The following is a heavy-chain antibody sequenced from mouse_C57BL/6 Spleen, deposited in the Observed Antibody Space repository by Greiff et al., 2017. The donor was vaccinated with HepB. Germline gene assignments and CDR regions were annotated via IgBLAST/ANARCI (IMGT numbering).Heavy chain of an antibody. CDR2: SRNKANDYTT. J-gene: IGHJ1*03. D-gene: IGHD2-4*01. V-gene: IGHV7-1*01. CDR3: ARDGGLYWYFDV. CDR1: GFTFSDFY. Sequence: EVKLVESGGGLVQSGRSLRLSCATSGFTFSDFYMEWVRQAPGKGLEWIAASRNKANDYTTEYSASVKGRFIVSRDTSQSILYLQMNALRAEDTAIYYCARDGGLYWYFDVWGTGTTVTVSS.